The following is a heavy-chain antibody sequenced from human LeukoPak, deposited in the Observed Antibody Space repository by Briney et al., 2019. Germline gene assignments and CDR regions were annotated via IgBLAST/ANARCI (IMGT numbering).Heavy chain of an antibody. CDR2: IYTSGST. V-gene: IGHV4-4*09. Sequence: PSETLSLTCTVSGGSISSYYWSWIRQPPGKGLEWIGYIYTSGSTNYNPSLKSRVTISVDTSKNQFSLKLSSVSAADTAVYYCARRNALYYGSGTSYYYYYYMDVWGKGTTVTVSS. D-gene: IGHD3-10*01. CDR3: ARRNALYYGSGTSYYYYYYMDV. J-gene: IGHJ6*03. CDR1: GGSISSYY.